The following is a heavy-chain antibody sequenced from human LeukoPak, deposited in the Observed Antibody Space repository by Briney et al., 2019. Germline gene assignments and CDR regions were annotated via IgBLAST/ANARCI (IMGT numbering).Heavy chain of an antibody. CDR3: ARAIYTYYYDSSGYFAYYFDY. J-gene: IGHJ4*02. D-gene: IGHD3-22*01. Sequence: PSETLSLTCTVSGGSISSYYWSWIRQPPGKGLEWIGYIYYSGSTYYNPSLKSRVTISVDTSKNQFSLKLSSVTAADTAVYYCARAIYTYYYDSSGYFAYYFDYWGQGTLVTVSS. CDR2: IYYSGST. CDR1: GGSISSYY. V-gene: IGHV4-59*08.